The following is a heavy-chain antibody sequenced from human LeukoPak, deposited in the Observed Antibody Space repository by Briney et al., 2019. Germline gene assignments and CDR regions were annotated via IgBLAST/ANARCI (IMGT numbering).Heavy chain of an antibody. CDR1: GFTFNIYA. D-gene: IGHD5-24*01. CDR3: VQEARRDGYNLAPVAEH. J-gene: IGHJ1*01. Sequence: PGGSLRLSCAASGFTFNIYAMSWVRQAPGKGLEWVSAISETSRKTYYADSVKGRFTISRDNSKNTLYLQMNGLRDEDTAVYYWVQEARRDGYNLAPVAEHWGQGTLVTVSS. CDR2: ISETSRKT. V-gene: IGHV3-23*01.